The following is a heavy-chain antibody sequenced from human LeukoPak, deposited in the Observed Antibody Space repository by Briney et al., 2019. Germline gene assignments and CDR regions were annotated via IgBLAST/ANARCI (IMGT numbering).Heavy chain of an antibody. CDR2: INDVDYST. J-gene: IGHJ4*02. Sequence: GGSLRLSCTASGSTFGDYAMSWVRQAPGKGLEWVSAINDVDYSTYYTDSVKGRFTVSRDNSKNTLFPQMNSLKTEDTAVYYCTRRKTFDYWGQGTLVTVSS. CDR1: GSTFGDYA. CDR3: TRRKTFDY. V-gene: IGHV3-23*01.